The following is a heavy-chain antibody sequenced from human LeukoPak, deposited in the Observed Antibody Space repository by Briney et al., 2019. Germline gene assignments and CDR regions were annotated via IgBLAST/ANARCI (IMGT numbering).Heavy chain of an antibody. J-gene: IGHJ5*02. D-gene: IGHD6-13*01. Sequence: ASVKVSCKSSGGTFTNNYAISWVRQAPGQGLEWMGGIIPIFGTASYAQKFQGRVTITADESTSTAYMELSSLRSEDTAVYYCARDHDSSADSSSNWFDPWGQGTLVTVSS. V-gene: IGHV1-69*13. CDR2: IIPIFGTA. CDR1: GGTFTNNYA. CDR3: ARDHDSSADSSSNWFDP.